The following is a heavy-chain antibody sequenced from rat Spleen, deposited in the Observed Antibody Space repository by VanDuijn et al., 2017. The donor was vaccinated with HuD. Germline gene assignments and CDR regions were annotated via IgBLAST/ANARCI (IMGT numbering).Heavy chain of an antibody. J-gene: IGHJ2*01. CDR2: ISSGGGYT. D-gene: IGHD1-1*01. CDR1: GFTYSDYV. V-gene: IGHV5S13*01. Sequence: EVQLVESGGGVAQPVRSLKLSCAASGFTYSDYVMAWVRQDPTMGLEWVAYISSGGGYTYYRDSVKCRFTISRDYAENTLSLQMDSLRSEDTATYYCARDPSTTVALDYWGQGVMVTVSS. CDR3: ARDPSTTVALDY.